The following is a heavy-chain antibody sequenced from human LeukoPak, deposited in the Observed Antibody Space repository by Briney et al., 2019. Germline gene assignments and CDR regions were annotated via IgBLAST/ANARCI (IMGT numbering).Heavy chain of an antibody. V-gene: IGHV4-4*07. CDR2: IKTSGST. J-gene: IGHJ3*02. CDR1: GASISTYY. D-gene: IGHD3-22*01. CDR3: ARGPYSYDSSGAFDI. Sequence: SETLSLTCRVSGASISTYYWSWIRQPVGKGLEWIGQIKTSGSTHYNSSLESRVTMSLDTSKKQFSLNLTSVTAADTAVYYCARGPYSYDSSGAFDIWGQGTMVTVSS.